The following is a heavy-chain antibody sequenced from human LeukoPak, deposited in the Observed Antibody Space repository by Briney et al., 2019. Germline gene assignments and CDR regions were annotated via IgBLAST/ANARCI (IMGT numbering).Heavy chain of an antibody. Sequence: ASVKVSSKASGYTFTGYYIHWVRQAPGQGLEWMGRINPNSGGADYAQKFQGRVSMTRDTSISTAYMELSSLRSDDTAVYYCARGPRLDSSGWYYGAFDIWGQGTMVTVS. CDR3: ARGPRLDSSGWYYGAFDI. CDR2: INPNSGGA. V-gene: IGHV1-2*06. CDR1: GYTFTGYY. D-gene: IGHD6-19*01. J-gene: IGHJ3*02.